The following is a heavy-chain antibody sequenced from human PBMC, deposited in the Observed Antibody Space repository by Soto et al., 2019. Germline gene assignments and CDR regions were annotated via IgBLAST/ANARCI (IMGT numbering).Heavy chain of an antibody. Sequence: GVLRLSCEVSGFTFSMYSMSWVRQSPGKGLEWVAKIPQDGVDGHYADSVKGRFIISRDNGKNSLHLQLNNLRAEDTAVYYCARDHLILPAHDFFYGSDVWGRGATVTVSS. CDR1: GFTFSMYS. J-gene: IGHJ6*02. D-gene: IGHD2-21*02. V-gene: IGHV3-7*03. CDR3: ARDHLILPAHDFFYGSDV. CDR2: IPQDGVDG.